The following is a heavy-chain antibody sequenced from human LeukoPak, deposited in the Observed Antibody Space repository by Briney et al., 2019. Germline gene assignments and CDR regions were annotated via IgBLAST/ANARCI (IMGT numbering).Heavy chain of an antibody. CDR3: ARDLPPLSGPNGLSYYYALDI. V-gene: IGHV4-34*01. Sequence: SETLSLTCAVYGGSLSGYSWSWIRQPPGKGLEWIGEINHSGSTNYNPSLKGRVTLSVDTSKNQFSLKVSSVPPAGTSVYFCARDLPPLSGPNGLSYYYALDIWGQGTTVTVSS. J-gene: IGHJ6*02. CDR2: INHSGST. D-gene: IGHD2-8*01. CDR1: GGSLSGYS.